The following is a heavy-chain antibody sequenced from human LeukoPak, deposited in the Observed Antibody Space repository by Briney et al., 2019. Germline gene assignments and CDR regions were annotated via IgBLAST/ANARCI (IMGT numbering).Heavy chain of an antibody. CDR1: GFTFSDYY. CDR2: INLEGSQK. V-gene: IGHV3-7*01. D-gene: IGHD4/OR15-4a*01. CDR3: ARDVDYANPRHDY. J-gene: IGHJ4*02. Sequence: GGSLRLSCAASGFTFSDYYISWIRQAPGKGLEWVANINLEGSQKYYVDSLKGRFTISRDNANNLLYLQMNSLRAEDTAVYYCARDVDYANPRHDYWGQGTLVTVSS.